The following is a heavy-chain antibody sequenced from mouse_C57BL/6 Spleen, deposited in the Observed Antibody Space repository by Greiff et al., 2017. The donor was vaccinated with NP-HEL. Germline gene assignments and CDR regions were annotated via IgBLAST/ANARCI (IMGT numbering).Heavy chain of an antibody. Sequence: EVKLMESGPELVKPGASVKISCKASGYSFTDYNMNWVKQSNGKSLEWIGVINPNYGTTSYNQKFKGKATLTVDQSSSTAYMQLNSLTSEDSAVYYCVGGGDYAFDYWGQGTTLTVSS. J-gene: IGHJ2*01. V-gene: IGHV1-39*01. CDR2: INPNYGTT. D-gene: IGHD2-4*01. CDR1: GYSFTDYN. CDR3: VGGGDYAFDY.